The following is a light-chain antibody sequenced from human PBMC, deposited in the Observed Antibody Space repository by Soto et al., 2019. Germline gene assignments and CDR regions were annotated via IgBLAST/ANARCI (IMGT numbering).Light chain of an antibody. CDR3: QQYNNWPPIT. CDR2: GAS. Sequence: EIVMTQSPATLSVSPGERATLSCRASQSVSSNLAWYQQKPGQAPRLLIYGASTRATGIPARFSGSGYGTEFSLTISSLQSKDFAVYYCQQYNNWPPITFGQGTRLEIK. J-gene: IGKJ5*01. CDR1: QSVSSN. V-gene: IGKV3-15*01.